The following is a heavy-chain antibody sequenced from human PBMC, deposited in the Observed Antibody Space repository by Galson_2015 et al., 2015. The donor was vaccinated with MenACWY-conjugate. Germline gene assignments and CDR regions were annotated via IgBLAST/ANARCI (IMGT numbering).Heavy chain of an antibody. Sequence: LSLTCTVSGGSISSGGYYWSWIRQHPGKGPEWIGYIYYSGSTYYNPSLKSRVTISVDTSKNQFSLKLSSVTAADTAVYYCARGHYTAMVLAFDTWGQGTMVTVSS. D-gene: IGHD5-18*01. CDR2: IYYSGST. V-gene: IGHV4-31*03. CDR1: GGSISSGGYY. J-gene: IGHJ3*02. CDR3: ARGHYTAMVLAFDT.